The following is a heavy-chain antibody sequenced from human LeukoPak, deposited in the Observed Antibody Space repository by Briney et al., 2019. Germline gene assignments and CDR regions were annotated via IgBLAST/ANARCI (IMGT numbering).Heavy chain of an antibody. CDR3: AKDQRYFDY. J-gene: IGHJ4*02. CDR1: GFTFSSYA. CDR2: ISGGGATT. V-gene: IGHV3-23*01. Sequence: GGSLRLSCAASGFTFSSYAMSWVRQAPGKGLEWVSDISGGGATTFYADSVKGRFTISRDNSKNTLYLQMNSLRAEDTAVYYCAKDQRYFDYWGQGTLVTVSS.